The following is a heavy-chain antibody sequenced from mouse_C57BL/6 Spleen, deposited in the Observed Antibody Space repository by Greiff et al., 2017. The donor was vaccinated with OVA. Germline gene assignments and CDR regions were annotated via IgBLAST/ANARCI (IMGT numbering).Heavy chain of an antibody. J-gene: IGHJ1*03. CDR3: ARIGLYGSSPYWYFDV. Sequence: QVQLKQSGPGILQPSQTLSLTCSFSGFSLSTFGMGVGWIRQPSGKGLEWLAHIWWDDDKYYNPALKSRLTISKDTSKNQVFLKIANVDTADTATYYCARIGLYGSSPYWYFDVWGTGTTVTVSS. CDR1: GFSLSTFGMG. D-gene: IGHD1-1*01. CDR2: IWWDDDK. V-gene: IGHV8-8*01.